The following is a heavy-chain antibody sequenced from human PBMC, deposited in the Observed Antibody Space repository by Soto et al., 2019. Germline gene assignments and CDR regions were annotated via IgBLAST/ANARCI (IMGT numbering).Heavy chain of an antibody. D-gene: IGHD3-9*01. J-gene: IGHJ6*02. CDR1: GETLISYS. CDR2: CDPGNGNT. CDR3: ATVRYRPYYYYYYGMDV. Sequence: ASVKVSCKASGETLISYSIHWVLQAPGQRLEWMGGCDPGNGNTIYAQKFQSRVTMTEDTSTDTAYMELSSLRSEDTAVYYCATVRYRPYYYYYYGMDVWGQGTTVTVS. V-gene: IGHV1-24*01.